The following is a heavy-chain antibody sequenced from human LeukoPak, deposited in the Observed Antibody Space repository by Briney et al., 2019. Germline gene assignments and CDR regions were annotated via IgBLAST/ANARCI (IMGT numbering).Heavy chain of an antibody. V-gene: IGHV1-24*01. CDR1: GYTLTKLS. CDR2: FDPEDGET. CDR3: ARDHAAGWELPLYWFDP. J-gene: IGHJ5*02. D-gene: IGHD4-23*01. Sequence: GASVKVSCKVSGYTLTKLSMHWVRQAPGKGLEWMGGFDPEDGETIYAQRFQGRVTMTEDTSTDTAYMELSSLRSEDTAVYYCARDHAAGWELPLYWFDPWGQGTLVTVSS.